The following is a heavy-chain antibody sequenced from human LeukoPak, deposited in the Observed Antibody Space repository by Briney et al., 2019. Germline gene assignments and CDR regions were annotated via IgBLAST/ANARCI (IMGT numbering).Heavy chain of an antibody. D-gene: IGHD3-9*01. Sequence: ASVKVSCTASGGTFSSYAISWVRQAPGQGLEWMGWINPDSGGTNYAQKFQGRVTMTRDTSISTAYMELSRLRSDDSAVYYCARYPYYDVLTYAFDIWGQGTMVTVSS. J-gene: IGHJ3*02. CDR2: INPDSGGT. V-gene: IGHV1-2*02. CDR3: ARYPYYDVLTYAFDI. CDR1: GGTFSSYA.